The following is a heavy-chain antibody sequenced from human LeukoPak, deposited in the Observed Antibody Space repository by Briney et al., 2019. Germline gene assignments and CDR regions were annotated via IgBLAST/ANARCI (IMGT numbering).Heavy chain of an antibody. Sequence: GRCLSLSWAASGLTFNSYWMGWVSHAPRRGLGWGVNIKQDGREKYYVDSVKGRFTISRENAKNSLYLQMNSLRAEDTAVYYCASSVSFGSGKDLAYYWGQGTLVTVSS. CDR2: IKQDGREK. D-gene: IGHD3-10*01. CDR3: ASSVSFGSGKDLAYY. J-gene: IGHJ4*02. CDR1: GLTFNSYW. V-gene: IGHV3-7*01.